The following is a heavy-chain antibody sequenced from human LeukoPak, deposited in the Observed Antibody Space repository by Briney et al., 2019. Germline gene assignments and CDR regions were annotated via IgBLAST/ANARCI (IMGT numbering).Heavy chain of an antibody. CDR2: INPNSGGT. D-gene: IGHD1-26*01. Sequence: ASVKVSCTASGYTFTGYYMHWVRQAPRQGLEWMGWINPNSGGTNYAQKFQGRVSMTRDTSISTAYMELSGLRADDTALYYCARGLGWDSGTYLGAWGQGTLVTVSS. V-gene: IGHV1-2*02. J-gene: IGHJ5*02. CDR1: GYTFTGYY. CDR3: ARGLGWDSGTYLGA.